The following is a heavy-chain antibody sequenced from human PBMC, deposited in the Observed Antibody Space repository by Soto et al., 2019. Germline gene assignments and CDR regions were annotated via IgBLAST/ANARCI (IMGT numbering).Heavy chain of an antibody. D-gene: IGHD6-13*01. CDR3: ARESAAAGTDWFDP. CDR1: GGTFSSYA. CDR2: IIPIFGTA. J-gene: IGHJ5*02. Sequence: SVKVSCKASGGTFSSYAISWVRQAPGQGLEWMGGIIPIFGTANYAQKFQGRVTITADESTSTAYMELSSLGSEDTAVYYCARESAAAGTDWFDPWGQGTLVTVSS. V-gene: IGHV1-69*13.